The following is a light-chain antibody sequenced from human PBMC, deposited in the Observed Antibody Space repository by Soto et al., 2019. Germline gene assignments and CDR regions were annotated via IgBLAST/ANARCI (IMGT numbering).Light chain of an antibody. J-gene: IGKJ5*01. CDR1: QGISNF. V-gene: IGKV1-27*01. CDR2: AAS. CDR3: QKDSSVIT. Sequence: DIQMTQSPSSLSASVGDRVTITCRASQGISNFLAWYQQKPGKDPKLLISAASTLQSGVPSRFSGSGSGTDFPLTITSLQPEDVATYYCQKDSSVITFGQGTRLEIK.